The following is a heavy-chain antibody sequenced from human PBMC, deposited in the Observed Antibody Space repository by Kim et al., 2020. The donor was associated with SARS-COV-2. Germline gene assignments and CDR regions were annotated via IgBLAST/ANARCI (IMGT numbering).Heavy chain of an antibody. CDR1: GDSVSSGSYY. Sequence: SETLSLTCTVSGDSVSSGSYYWSWVRQPPGKGLEWIGNVYYMGDTNYNPSLKSRVTMSVDTSKTQCSLEVTSLTAADTAVYYCARESTAGSFSFYSDSWGQGTPVGVSS. V-gene: IGHV4-61*01. CDR3: ARESTAGSFSFYSDS. J-gene: IGHJ4*02. D-gene: IGHD1-26*01. CDR2: VYYMGDT.